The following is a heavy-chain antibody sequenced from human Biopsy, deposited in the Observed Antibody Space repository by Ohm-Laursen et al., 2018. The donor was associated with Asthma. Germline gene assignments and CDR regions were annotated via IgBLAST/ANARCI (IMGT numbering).Heavy chain of an antibody. CDR1: GFTFDDYA. CDR3: AKGEWELLEANFDY. V-gene: IGHV3-9*01. J-gene: IGHJ4*02. Sequence: SLRLSCTASGFTFDDYAMHWVRQAPGKGLEWVSGISWNSGSIGYADSVKCRFTISRVNAKNSLYLQMNSLRAEDTALYYCAKGEWELLEANFDYWGQGTLVTVSS. CDR2: ISWNSGSI. D-gene: IGHD1-26*01.